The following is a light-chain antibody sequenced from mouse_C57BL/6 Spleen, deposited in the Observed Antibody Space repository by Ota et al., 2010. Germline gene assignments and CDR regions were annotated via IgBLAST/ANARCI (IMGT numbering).Light chain of an antibody. CDR3: QQWSSNPYT. J-gene: IGKJ2*01. CDR2: ATS. CDR1: SSVSY. V-gene: IGKV4-72*01. Sequence: AILSAYSRGEGHNDCRASSSVSYMHWYQQKPGSSPNPWIYATSNLASGVPARFSGSGSGTSYSLTISRVEAEDAATYYCQQWSSNPYTFGGGDQAG.